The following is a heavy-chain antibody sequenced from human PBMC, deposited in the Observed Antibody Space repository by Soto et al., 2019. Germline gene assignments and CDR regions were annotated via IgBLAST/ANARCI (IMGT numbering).Heavy chain of an antibody. J-gene: IGHJ6*03. CDR3: AGGVLVRGVPRRYYYYYMDV. V-gene: IGHV1-8*01. CDR2: MNPNSGNT. CDR1: GYTFTSYD. D-gene: IGHD3-10*01. Sequence: QVQLVQSGAEVKKPGASVKVSCKASGYTFTSYDINWVRQATGQGLEWMGWMNPNSGNTGYAQKFQGRVTMTRNTSNSNVHLEVGTLRSADTAVYYWAGGVLVRGVPRRYYYYYMDVWGKGTTVTVSS.